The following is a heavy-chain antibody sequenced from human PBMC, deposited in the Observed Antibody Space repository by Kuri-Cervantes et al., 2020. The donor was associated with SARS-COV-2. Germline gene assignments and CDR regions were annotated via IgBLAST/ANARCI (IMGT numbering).Heavy chain of an antibody. V-gene: IGHV3-30*18. D-gene: IGHD2-2*01. J-gene: IGHJ6*02. CDR1: GFTFSSYG. CDR3: AKDLGVPAVIEMFYYYYGMDV. CDR2: ISYDGSNK. Sequence: GESLKISCAASGFTFSSYGMHWVRQAPGKGLEWVAVISYDGSNKYYADSVKGRFTISRDNSKNTLYLQMNSLRAEDTAVYYCAKDLGVPAVIEMFYYYYGMDVWGQGTTVTVSS.